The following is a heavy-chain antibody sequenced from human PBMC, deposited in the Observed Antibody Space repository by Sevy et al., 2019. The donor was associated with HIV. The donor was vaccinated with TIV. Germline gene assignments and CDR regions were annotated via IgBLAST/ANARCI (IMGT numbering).Heavy chain of an antibody. CDR1: GGTIRSGTYY. D-gene: IGHD3-10*01. J-gene: IGHJ4*02. CDR3: ARSMVRGNTPHLDTFHY. CDR2: IYTTGST. Sequence: SETLSLTCTVSGGTIRSGTYYWNRIRQPAGKRQEWIGRIYTTGSTDYNPSLKSRVTISVDTSKNQFSLTLSSVTAADTAVYYCARSMVRGNTPHLDTFHYWGQGTLVTVSS. V-gene: IGHV4-61*02.